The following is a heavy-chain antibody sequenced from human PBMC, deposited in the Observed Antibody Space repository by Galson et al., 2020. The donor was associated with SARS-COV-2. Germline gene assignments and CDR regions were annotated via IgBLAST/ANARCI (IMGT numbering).Heavy chain of an antibody. CDR1: GFTFSSYT. CDR2: ISSSSSSI. V-gene: IGHV3-48*01. CDR3: ARDVEYQVILERYCGLDV. Sequence: GESLKISCAASGFTFSSYTMNWVRQAPGKGLEWVSYISSSSSSIYYADSVKGRFTISRDNDRNSLFLQMDSLRAEDTAVYYCARDVEYQVILERYCGLDVWGQGTTVIVS. D-gene: IGHD2-8*02. J-gene: IGHJ6*02.